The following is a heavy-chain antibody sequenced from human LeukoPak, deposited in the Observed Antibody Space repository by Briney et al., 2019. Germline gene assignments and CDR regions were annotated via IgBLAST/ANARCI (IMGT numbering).Heavy chain of an antibody. CDR1: GFSLTDYS. CDR3: ARGSMGGYYYYYGMDV. J-gene: IGHJ6*02. Sequence: GGSLRLSCAASGFSLTDYSMNWVRQAPGKGLEWISFISRSNVNIYYADSVEGRFTISRDNSKNTLFLQMNSLRAEDTAVYYCARGSMGGYYYYYGMDVWGQGTTVTVSS. CDR2: ISRSNVNI. V-gene: IGHV3-48*01. D-gene: IGHD2/OR15-2a*01.